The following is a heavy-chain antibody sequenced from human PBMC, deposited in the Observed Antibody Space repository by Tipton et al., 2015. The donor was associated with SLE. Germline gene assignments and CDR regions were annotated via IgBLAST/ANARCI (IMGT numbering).Heavy chain of an antibody. Sequence: TLSLTCAVYGGSSSGYYWSWIRQPPGKGLEWIGEINPSGNTNYNPSLKSRVTISVDTSKNQFSLKLNSVTAADTAVYYCARGSGRYSSSWYFFYYYMDVWGKGTTVTVSS. CDR3: ARGSGRYSSSWYFFYYYMDV. CDR1: GGSSSGYY. V-gene: IGHV4-34*01. CDR2: INPSGNT. J-gene: IGHJ6*03. D-gene: IGHD6-13*01.